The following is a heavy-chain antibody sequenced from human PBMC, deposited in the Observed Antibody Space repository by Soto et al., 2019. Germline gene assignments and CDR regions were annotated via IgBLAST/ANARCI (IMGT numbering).Heavy chain of an antibody. V-gene: IGHV3-30*18. CDR2: ISYDGSNK. CDR1: GFTFSSYG. CDR3: AKDGPYDTTLGAFDI. J-gene: IGHJ3*02. D-gene: IGHD3-22*01. Sequence: QVQLVESGGGVVQPGSSLRLSCAASGFTFSSYGMHWVRQAPGKGLEWVAVISYDGSNKYYADSVKGRFTISRDNSKNTLYLKMNSLRAEDTAVYYCAKDGPYDTTLGAFDIWGQGTMVTVSS.